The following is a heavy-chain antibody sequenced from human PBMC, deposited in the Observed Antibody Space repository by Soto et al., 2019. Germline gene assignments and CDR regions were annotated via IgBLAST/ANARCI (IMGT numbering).Heavy chain of an antibody. CDR1: RGTFSIYA. CDR2: IIPIFGTA. CDR3: ARDHTVTTFPSGWSDP. Sequence: QVQLVQSGAEVKKPGSSVKVSCKASRGTFSIYAISWVRQAPGQGLEWMGGIIPIFGTANYAQKFQGRVTIPADESTSIAYMELSTLRSEDTAVYYCARDHTVTTFPSGWSDPWGQGTLVTVSS. D-gene: IGHD4-17*01. J-gene: IGHJ5*02. V-gene: IGHV1-69*12.